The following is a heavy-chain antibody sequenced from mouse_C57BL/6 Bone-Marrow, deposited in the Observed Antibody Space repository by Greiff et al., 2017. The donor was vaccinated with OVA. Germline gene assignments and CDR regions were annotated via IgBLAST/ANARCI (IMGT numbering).Heavy chain of an antibody. V-gene: IGHV8-8*01. D-gene: IGHD2-2*01. J-gene: IGHJ2*01. CDR2: IWWDDDK. Sequence: HVPLKASCPGILQPSQTLSLTCSFSGFSLRPFGMGVGWIRQPSGKGLEWLAHIWWDDDKSYNPALKRWLTISKDTSKNQVFLKIANVDTADTATYYCARIDMVTIDYWGQGTTLTVSS. CDR1: GFSLRPFGMG. CDR3: ARIDMVTIDY.